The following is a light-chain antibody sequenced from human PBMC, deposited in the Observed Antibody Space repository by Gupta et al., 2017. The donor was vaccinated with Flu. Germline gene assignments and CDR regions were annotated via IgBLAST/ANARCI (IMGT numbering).Light chain of an antibody. Sequence: TQLTQSPSFLSASVGDRVTITCRASQGIATYLAWYQQMPGKAPKLLIYAASILQSGVPSRFSGSGSGTEFTLTISSLQPEDFSTYYCQQLNSYPRAFGPGSKVEIK. V-gene: IGKV1-9*01. CDR2: AAS. CDR3: QQLNSYPRA. J-gene: IGKJ1*01. CDR1: QGIATY.